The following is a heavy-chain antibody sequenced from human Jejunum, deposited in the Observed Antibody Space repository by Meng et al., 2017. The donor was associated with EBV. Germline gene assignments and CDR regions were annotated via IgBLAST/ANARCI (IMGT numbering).Heavy chain of an antibody. CDR2: IYKSGNT. CDR3: ARTTFTRVRKEGVPEASHN. J-gene: IGHJ4*02. CDR1: GSSVAVAWVA. Sequence: QQGWRRVLRRCPELQFLSCVVSGSSVAVAWVARSWIRQPPGKGPEWVDSIYKSGNTYQNTSLKSRLTMSEDTSKNQFSLRLTSMTATDTAVYYCARTTFTRVRKEGVPEASHNWGQGALVTVSS. V-gene: IGHV4-30-4*01. D-gene: IGHD3-10*01.